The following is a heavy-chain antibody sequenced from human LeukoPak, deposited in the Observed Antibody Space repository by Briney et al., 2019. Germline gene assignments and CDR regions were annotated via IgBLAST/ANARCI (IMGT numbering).Heavy chain of an antibody. J-gene: IGHJ4*02. D-gene: IGHD1-14*01. CDR3: ASGLVAPESFDY. CDR1: GGSISSYY. Sequence: SETLSLTCTVSGGSISSYYWSWIRQPPGKGLEWIGYIYYSGSTNYNPSLKSRVTISVDTSKNQFSLKLSSVTAADTAVYYCASGLVAPESFDYWGQGTLVTVSS. CDR2: IYYSGST. V-gene: IGHV4-59*01.